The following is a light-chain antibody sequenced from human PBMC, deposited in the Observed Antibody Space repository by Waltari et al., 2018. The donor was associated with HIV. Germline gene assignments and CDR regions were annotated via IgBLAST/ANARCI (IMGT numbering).Light chain of an antibody. CDR3: SSYTSSSTVV. CDR2: EVN. V-gene: IGLV2-14*01. J-gene: IGLJ2*01. CDR1: SSDIGPYNY. Sequence: QSALTQPASVSGSPGQSITISCTGTSSDIGPYNYVSWYQQHPGKAPKLMIYEVNNRPSGVSNRFSGSKSGNTASLTISGLQAEDEADYYCSSYTSSSTVVFGGGTKLTVL.